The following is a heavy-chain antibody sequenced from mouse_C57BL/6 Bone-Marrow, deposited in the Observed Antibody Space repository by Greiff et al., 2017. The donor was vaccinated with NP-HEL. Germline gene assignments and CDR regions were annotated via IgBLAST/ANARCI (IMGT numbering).Heavy chain of an antibody. J-gene: IGHJ4*01. D-gene: IGHD1-1*01. CDR2: IDPSDSET. Sequence: QVQLQQPGAELVRPGSSVKLSCKASGYTFTSYWMHWVKQRPIQGLEWIGNIDPSDSETHYNQKFKDKATLTVDKSSSTAYMQLSSLTSEDSAVYHCARDAITTVVPLAMDYWGQGTSVTVSS. V-gene: IGHV1-52*01. CDR1: GYTFTSYW. CDR3: ARDAITTVVPLAMDY.